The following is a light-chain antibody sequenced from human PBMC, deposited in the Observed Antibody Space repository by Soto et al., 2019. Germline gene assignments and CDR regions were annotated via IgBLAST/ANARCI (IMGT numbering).Light chain of an antibody. Sequence: DIQMTQSPATLSASVGDRVTITCRASQSISSWLAWYQQKPGKAPKLLIYKASSLKSGVPSRFSGSGSGTDFTLTISRLQPDDFATYYCQQYNSYSLTFGGGTKVEIK. CDR1: QSISSW. V-gene: IGKV1-5*03. CDR3: QQYNSYSLT. J-gene: IGKJ4*01. CDR2: KAS.